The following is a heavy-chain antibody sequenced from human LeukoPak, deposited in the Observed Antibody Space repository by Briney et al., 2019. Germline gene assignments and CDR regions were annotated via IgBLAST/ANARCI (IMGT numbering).Heavy chain of an antibody. CDR2: IKQDGSEK. D-gene: IGHD2-15*01. CDR3: VRDRLVASFDY. J-gene: IGHJ4*02. V-gene: IGHV3-7*01. CDR1: GFTFSSYW. Sequence: GGSLRLSCAASGFTFSSYWMSWVRQAPGKGLEWVANIKQDGSEKYYVDSVKGRFTISRDNAKNSLYLQMNSLRAEDTAVYYCVRDRLVASFDYWGQGTLVTVSS.